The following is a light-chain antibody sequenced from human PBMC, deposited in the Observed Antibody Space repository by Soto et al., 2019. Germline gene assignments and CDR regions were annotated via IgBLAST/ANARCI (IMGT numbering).Light chain of an antibody. Sequence: QSALTQPASVSGSPGQSITISCTGSGSDVGSYNLVSWYQQHPGKAPKLMIYEDSKRLSGVSNRFSGSKSGNTASLTISRLQAEDEADYSCCSYAVNNRGVVFGGGTQLTVL. V-gene: IGLV2-23*01. CDR3: CSYAVNNRGVV. CDR2: EDS. CDR1: GSDVGSYNL. J-gene: IGLJ2*01.